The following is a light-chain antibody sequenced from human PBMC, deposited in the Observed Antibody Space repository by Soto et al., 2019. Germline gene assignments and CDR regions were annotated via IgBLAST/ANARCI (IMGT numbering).Light chain of an antibody. Sequence: QSVLTQPPSVSGAPGQRVTISCTGSGSTIGAGYDVHWYQQLPGTAPKLLIYDNNNRPSGVPDRFSGSKSGASASLAISGLKFEEGVFFYCAAWDDSLGGHVVFGGGTKLTVL. J-gene: IGLJ2*01. CDR2: DNN. CDR1: GSTIGAGYD. CDR3: AAWDDSLGGHVV. V-gene: IGLV1-40*01.